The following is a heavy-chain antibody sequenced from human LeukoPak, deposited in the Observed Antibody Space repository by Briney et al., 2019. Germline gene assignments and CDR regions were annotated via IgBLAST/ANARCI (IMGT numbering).Heavy chain of an antibody. Sequence: GGSLRLPCGASGFPFSTYNMNLVREAPGEGLEGVSSITRCCGYTYYADSVKGRFATSRHNDKNSLSLRLHSVRGEDTAVYFCAGGHYDVLTSSYKWAPYYWGQGTPVNVSS. CDR2: ITRCCGYT. CDR3: AGGHYDVLTSSYKWAPYY. J-gene: IGHJ4*02. CDR1: GFPFSTYN. D-gene: IGHD3-9*01. V-gene: IGHV3-21*04.